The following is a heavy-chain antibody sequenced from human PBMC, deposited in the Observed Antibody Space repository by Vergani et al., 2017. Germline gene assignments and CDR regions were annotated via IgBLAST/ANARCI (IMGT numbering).Heavy chain of an antibody. D-gene: IGHD2-8*01. CDR1: GASVSRGTYY. J-gene: IGHJ6*03. CDR3: ARASHCINFYSDGPNGPGYYYMDV. CDR2: MYTSGHT. V-gene: IGHV4-61*02. Sequence: QVQLQESGPGLLKPSQTLSLTCTVSGASVSRGTYYWTWIRQPAGKKLEWIVRMYTSGHTIYNPSLESRVTMSVDTSKNQFSLQLSSVTAADTAVYYCARASHCINFYSDGPNGPGYYYMDVLGKRTTVTVSS.